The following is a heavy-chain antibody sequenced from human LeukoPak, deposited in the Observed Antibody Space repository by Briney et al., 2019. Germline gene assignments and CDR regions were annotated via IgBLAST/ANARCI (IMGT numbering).Heavy chain of an antibody. Sequence: PGGSLRLSCAASGFTFSNYGMHWVRQAPGKGLEWVALISYHGSNKYYPDSVKGRFTISRDNSKNTLYLQMNSLRAEDTAVYYCAKDRGSNTPDHWGQGTLVIVSS. CDR2: ISYHGSNK. CDR1: GFTFSNYG. CDR3: AKDRGSNTPDH. J-gene: IGHJ5*02. V-gene: IGHV3-30*18. D-gene: IGHD1-26*01.